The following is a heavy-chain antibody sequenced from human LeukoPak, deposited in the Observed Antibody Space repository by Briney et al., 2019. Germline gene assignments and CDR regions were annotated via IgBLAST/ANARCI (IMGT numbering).Heavy chain of an antibody. D-gene: IGHD2-15*01. J-gene: IGHJ4*02. V-gene: IGHV4-61*01. CDR2: IHYSGSS. CDR3: ARVGCSAGSCFLFDY. CDR1: GGSASSGSYY. Sequence: SETLSLTCTVSGGSASSGSYYWSWIRQPPGKGLEWIGYIHYSGSSNYNPSLKSRVTISVDTSKNQFSLKLSSVTAVDTAVYYCARVGCSAGSCFLFDYWGQGTLVTVSS.